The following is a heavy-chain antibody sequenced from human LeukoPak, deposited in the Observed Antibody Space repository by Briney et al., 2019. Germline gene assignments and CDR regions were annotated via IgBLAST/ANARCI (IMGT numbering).Heavy chain of an antibody. J-gene: IGHJ4*02. Sequence: SETLSLTCTVSGYSIGSGYSWGWIRPPPGKGLEWIGSIYHSGSTYYNPSLKSRFTISVDTSKNQFSLKLTSVTAADTAVYYCTRGDAAAAARVDYWGQGTLVTVSS. CDR3: TRGDAAAAARVDY. CDR1: GYSIGSGYS. CDR2: IYHSGST. D-gene: IGHD6-13*01. V-gene: IGHV4-38-2*02.